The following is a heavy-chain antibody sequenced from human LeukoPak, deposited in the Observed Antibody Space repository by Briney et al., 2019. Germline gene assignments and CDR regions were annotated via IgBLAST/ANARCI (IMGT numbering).Heavy chain of an antibody. J-gene: IGHJ4*02. Sequence: PSETLSLTCTVSGGSISSSSYYWGWIRQPPGKGLEWIGSIYYSGSTYYNPSLKSRVTISVDTSKNQFSLKLSSVTAADTAVHYCARLASGRFFDYWGQGTLVTVSS. CDR1: GGSISSSSYY. D-gene: IGHD1-26*01. V-gene: IGHV4-39*01. CDR3: ARLASGRFFDY. CDR2: IYYSGST.